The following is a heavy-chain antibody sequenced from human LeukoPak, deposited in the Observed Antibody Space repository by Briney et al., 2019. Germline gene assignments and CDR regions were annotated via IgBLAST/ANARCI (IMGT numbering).Heavy chain of an antibody. CDR1: GFTFSNYN. D-gene: IGHD3-22*01. V-gene: IGHV3-21*01. Sequence: GGSLRLSCAASGFTFSNYNMNWVRQAPGKGLEWVSSISTSSSYIYYADSVKGRFTISIDNAKKSLYLQMNSLRAEDTAVYYCARDRDPGYNDSSGYRRVNAFDIWGQGTMVTVSS. CDR2: ISTSSSYI. CDR3: ARDRDPGYNDSSGYRRVNAFDI. J-gene: IGHJ3*02.